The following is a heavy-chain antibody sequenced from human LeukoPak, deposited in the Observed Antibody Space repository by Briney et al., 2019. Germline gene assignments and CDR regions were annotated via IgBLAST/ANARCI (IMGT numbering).Heavy chain of an antibody. CDR3: VRDTGGSGSYPDY. D-gene: IGHD1-26*01. CDR1: GFTVSSNY. V-gene: IGHV3-7*01. J-gene: IGHJ4*02. Sequence: GGSLRLSCAASGFTVSSNYMSWVRQAPEKGLERVANIKQDGSEKYYVDSVKGRFTISRDNAKNSLYLQVNSLRAEDTAVYYCVRDTGGSGSYPDYWGPGTLVTVSS. CDR2: IKQDGSEK.